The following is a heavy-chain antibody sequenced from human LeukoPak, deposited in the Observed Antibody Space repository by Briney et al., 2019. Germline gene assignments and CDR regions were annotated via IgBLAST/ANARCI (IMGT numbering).Heavy chain of an antibody. J-gene: IGHJ4*02. CDR1: GYTFTSYA. V-gene: IGHV7-4-1*02. CDR2: INTNTGNP. CDR3: AKVQGYCSETSCYPDY. Sequence: ASVKVSCKASGYTFTSYAINWVRQAPGQGLEWMGWINTNTGNPTYAQGFTGRFVFSLDTSVNTAYLQISSLKTEDTAVYYCAKVQGYCSETSCYPDYWGQGTLVTVSS. D-gene: IGHD2-2*01.